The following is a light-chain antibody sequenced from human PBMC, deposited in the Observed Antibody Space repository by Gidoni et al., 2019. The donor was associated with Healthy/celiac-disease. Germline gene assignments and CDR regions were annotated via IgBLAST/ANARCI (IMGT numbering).Light chain of an antibody. CDR1: QSVLYSSNNKNY. CDR2: WAS. V-gene: IGKV4-1*01. J-gene: IGKJ1*01. Sequence: DIVMTQSPDSLAVSLGERATINCKSSQSVLYSSNNKNYLAWYPRKPGQPTKLLIYWASTRESGVPDRFSGSGSGTDFTLTISSLQAEDVAVYYCQQYYSTPRTFGQGTKVEIK. CDR3: QQYYSTPRT.